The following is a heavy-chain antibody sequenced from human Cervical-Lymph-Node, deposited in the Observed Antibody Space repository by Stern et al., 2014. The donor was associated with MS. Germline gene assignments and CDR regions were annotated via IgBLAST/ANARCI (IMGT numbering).Heavy chain of an antibody. D-gene: IGHD1-26*01. CDR2: ISYDGTNE. Sequence: QVQLVESGGGVVQPGKSLRLSCAAAGFSFSSHVMYWVRQAPGKGLEWVAVISYDGTNEYDADPVKGRITISRDNSKNTLFLQMNSLRAEDTAVYYCAKEGAVLLKSYGLDVWGQGTTVTVS. CDR3: AKEGAVLLKSYGLDV. CDR1: GFSFSSHV. J-gene: IGHJ6*02. V-gene: IGHV3-30*18.